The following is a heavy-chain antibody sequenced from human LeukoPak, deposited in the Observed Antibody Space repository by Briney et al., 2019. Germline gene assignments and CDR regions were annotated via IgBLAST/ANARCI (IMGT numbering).Heavy chain of an antibody. D-gene: IGHD1-14*01. CDR1: GFTFSSYG. CDR3: AKDQGSVYDVSHDY. V-gene: IGHV3-30*02. J-gene: IGHJ4*02. CDR2: IRYDGSNK. Sequence: GGSLRLSCAASGFTFSSYGMHWVRQAPGKGLEWVAFIRYDGSNKYYADSARGRFTISRDNSKNTLYLQMNSLRAEDTAVYYCAKDQGSVYDVSHDYWGQGTLVTVSS.